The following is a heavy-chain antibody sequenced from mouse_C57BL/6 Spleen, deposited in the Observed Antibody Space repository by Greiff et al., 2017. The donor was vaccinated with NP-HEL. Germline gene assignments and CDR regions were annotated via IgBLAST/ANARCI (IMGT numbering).Heavy chain of an antibody. J-gene: IGHJ1*03. Sequence: VQLQQSGPELVKPGASVKISCKASSYAFSSSWMNWVKQRPGKGLEWIGRIYPGDGDTNYNGKFKGKATLTADKSSSTAYMQLSSLTSEDSAVYFCAKTAQAYWYFDVWGTGTTVTVSS. CDR1: SYAFSSSW. CDR3: AKTAQAYWYFDV. V-gene: IGHV1-82*01. CDR2: IYPGDGDT. D-gene: IGHD3-2*02.